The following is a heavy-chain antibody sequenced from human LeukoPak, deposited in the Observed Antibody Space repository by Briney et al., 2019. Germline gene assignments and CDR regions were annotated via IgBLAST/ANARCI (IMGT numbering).Heavy chain of an antibody. CDR3: ARPRTYYDFWRGYPPFNY. V-gene: IGHV1-69*01. CDR2: IITNYGTT. D-gene: IGHD3-3*01. J-gene: IGHJ4*02. Sequence: ASVKVSCKASGGTFGNYAISWVRQAPGQGLEWMGGIITNYGTTNYAQKYQGRVTITADESTTTVYMELSSLRSEDTAVYYCARPRTYYDFWRGYPPFNYWGQGTLVTVSS. CDR1: GGTFGNYA.